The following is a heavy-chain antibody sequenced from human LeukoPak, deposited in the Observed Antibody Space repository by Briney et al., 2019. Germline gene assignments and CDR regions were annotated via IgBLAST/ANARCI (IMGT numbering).Heavy chain of an antibody. Sequence: SETLSLTCAVYGGSFSGYFWSWIRQPPGKGLEWIGEINHSGSTNYNPSLKSRVTISVDTSKNQFSLKLSSVTAADTAVYYCARADYGANCDYWGQGTLVTVSS. CDR1: GGSFSGYF. CDR2: INHSGST. CDR3: ARADYGANCDY. D-gene: IGHD4/OR15-4a*01. J-gene: IGHJ4*02. V-gene: IGHV4-34*01.